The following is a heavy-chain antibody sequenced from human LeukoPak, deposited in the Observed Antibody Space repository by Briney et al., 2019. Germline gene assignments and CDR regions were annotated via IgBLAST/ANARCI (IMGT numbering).Heavy chain of an antibody. D-gene: IGHD4-23*01. CDR2: IYYSGST. V-gene: IGHV4-59*01. Sequence: PSETLSLTCTVSGGSISSYYWSWIRQPPGKGLEWIGYIYYSGSTNYNPSLKSRVTISVDTSKNRFSLKLSSVTAADTAVYYCARAKGYGGTTIDYWGQGTLVTVSS. CDR3: ARAKGYGGTTIDY. CDR1: GGSISSYY. J-gene: IGHJ4*02.